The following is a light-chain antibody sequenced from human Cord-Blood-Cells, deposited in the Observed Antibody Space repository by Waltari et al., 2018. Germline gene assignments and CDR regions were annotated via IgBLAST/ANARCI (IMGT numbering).Light chain of an antibody. CDR1: SSNIGSNY. CDR3: AAWDDSLSGRV. J-gene: IGLJ3*02. V-gene: IGLV1-47*01. Sequence: QSVLTQPPSASGTPGQRVTISRSGSSSNIGSNYVYWYQRLPGTAPKLLIYRNNQRPSGVPDRFSGSKSGTSASLAISGLRSEDEADYYCAAWDDSLSGRVFGGGTKLTVL. CDR2: RNN.